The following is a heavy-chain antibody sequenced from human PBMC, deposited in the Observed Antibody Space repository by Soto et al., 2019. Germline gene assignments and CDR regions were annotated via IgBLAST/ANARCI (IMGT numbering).Heavy chain of an antibody. CDR3: ARGGGSGYSIDPWFDP. Sequence: SETLSLTCTVSGGSISSYYWSWIRQPAGKGLEWIGRIYTSGSTNYNPSLKSRVTMSVDTSKNQFSLKLSSVTAADTAVYSCARGGGSGYSIDPWFDPWGQGPLVTVSS. CDR2: IYTSGST. D-gene: IGHD3-22*01. CDR1: GGSISSYY. J-gene: IGHJ5*02. V-gene: IGHV4-4*07.